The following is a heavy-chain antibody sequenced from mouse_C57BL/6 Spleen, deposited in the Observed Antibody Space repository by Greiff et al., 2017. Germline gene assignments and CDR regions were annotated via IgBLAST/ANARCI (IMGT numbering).Heavy chain of an antibody. V-gene: IGHV1-54*01. CDR2: INPGSGGT. Sequence: QVQLQQSGAELVRPGTSVKVSCKASGYAFTNYLIKWVKQRPGQGLEWIGVINPGSGGTNYNEKFKGKATLTADKSSSTAYMQLSSLTSEDSAVYFCARSPIYYYGSSYVNWYFDVWGTGTTVTVSS. CDR3: ARSPIYYYGSSYVNWYFDV. CDR1: GYAFTNYL. D-gene: IGHD1-1*01. J-gene: IGHJ1*03.